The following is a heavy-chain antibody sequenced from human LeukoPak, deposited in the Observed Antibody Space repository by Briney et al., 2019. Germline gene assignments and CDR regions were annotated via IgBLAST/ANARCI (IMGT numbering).Heavy chain of an antibody. J-gene: IGHJ4*02. CDR1: GYTFTSYD. Sequence: ASVKVSCKASGYTFTSYDINWVRQATGQGLEWMGWMNPNSGNTGYAQKFQGRVTMTRDTSISTAYMELTSLRSEDAAIYYCARGTPYCSSASCYNYWGQGTLVTVSS. V-gene: IGHV1-8*01. CDR3: ARGTPYCSSASCYNY. CDR2: MNPNSGNT. D-gene: IGHD2-2*02.